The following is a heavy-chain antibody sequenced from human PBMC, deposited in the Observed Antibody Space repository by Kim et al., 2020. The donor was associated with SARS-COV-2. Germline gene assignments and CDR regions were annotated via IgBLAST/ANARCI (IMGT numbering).Heavy chain of an antibody. D-gene: IGHD3-10*01. V-gene: IGHV4-59*01. CDR2: IYYSGST. Sequence: SETLSLTCTVSGGSISSYYWSWIRQPPGKGLEWIGYIYYSGSTNYNPSLKSRVTISVDTSKNQFSLKLSSVTAADTAVYYCARIAGTSPTYYYGSGPSTRMDVWGQGTTVTVSS. J-gene: IGHJ6*02. CDR1: GGSISSYY. CDR3: ARIAGTSPTYYYGSGPSTRMDV.